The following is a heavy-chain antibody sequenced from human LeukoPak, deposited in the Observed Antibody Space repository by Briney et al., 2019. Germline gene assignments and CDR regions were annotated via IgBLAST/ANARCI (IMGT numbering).Heavy chain of an antibody. CDR2: IKQDGSEK. D-gene: IGHD5-12*01. CDR1: GFTFSSYW. Sequence: GGSLRLSCAASGFTFSSYWMSWVRQAPGKGLEWVANIKQDGSEKYYVDSVKGRFTISRDNAKNSLYLEMSSLRAEDTAVYYCARAGLYSGSGLDYWGQGTLVTVSS. CDR3: ARAGLYSGSGLDY. J-gene: IGHJ4*02. V-gene: IGHV3-7*01.